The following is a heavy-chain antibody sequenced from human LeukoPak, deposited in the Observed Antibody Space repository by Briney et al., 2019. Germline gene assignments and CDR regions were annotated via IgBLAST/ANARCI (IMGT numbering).Heavy chain of an antibody. D-gene: IGHD5-18*01. CDR2: IHFRRST. V-gene: IGHV4-39*01. J-gene: IGHJ4*01. CDR1: GRSLNSKNYE. Sequence: ETLSPTYSLSGRSLNSKNYEWGWIRQPRGKGLDWIGSIHFRRSTHYHPSPNSPVTKSVDPSKHQFSLRLSCLTAADTAVYYCARRRGYSYGSPDCWSQGTLVTASS. CDR3: ARRRGYSYGSPDC.